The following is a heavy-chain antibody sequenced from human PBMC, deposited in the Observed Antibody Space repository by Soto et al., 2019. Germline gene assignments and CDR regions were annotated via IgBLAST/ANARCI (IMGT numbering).Heavy chain of an antibody. V-gene: IGHV3-21*01. D-gene: IGHD3-9*01. Sequence: GGSLRLSCAASGFTFSSYGMNWVRQAPGQGLEWVSSISSSSSFIYYADSVKGRFTISRDNAKNSLYLQMNSLRAEDTAVSYCARGLGLGDCWGQRTLVTVSS. CDR1: GFTFSSYG. J-gene: IGHJ4*02. CDR2: ISSSSSFI. CDR3: ARGLGLGDC.